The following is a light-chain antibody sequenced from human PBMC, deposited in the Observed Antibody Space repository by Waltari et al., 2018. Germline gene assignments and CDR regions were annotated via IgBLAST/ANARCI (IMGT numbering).Light chain of an antibody. Sequence: SCRASQSVGRTLAWYQQKPGQAPRLRIYGASNRATGIPDRFIGSGSGTEFSLTISGLEPEDSAVYYCQHYLRLPVAFGQGTKVEIK. CDR2: GAS. CDR1: QSVGRT. V-gene: IGKV3-20*01. CDR3: QHYLRLPVA. J-gene: IGKJ1*01.